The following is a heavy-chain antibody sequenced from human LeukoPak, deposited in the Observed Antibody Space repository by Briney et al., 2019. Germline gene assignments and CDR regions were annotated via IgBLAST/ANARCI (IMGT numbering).Heavy chain of an antibody. Sequence: ASVKVSCKASGYTFTGYYMHWVRQAPGQGLEWMGWINPNSGGTNYAQKFQGRVTVTRDTSISTAYMELSRLRSDDTAVYYCARQKGSLTYYYDSSGYYYDYWGQGTLVTVSS. D-gene: IGHD3-22*01. CDR3: ARQKGSLTYYYDSSGYYYDY. V-gene: IGHV1-2*02. CDR1: GYTFTGYY. J-gene: IGHJ4*02. CDR2: INPNSGGT.